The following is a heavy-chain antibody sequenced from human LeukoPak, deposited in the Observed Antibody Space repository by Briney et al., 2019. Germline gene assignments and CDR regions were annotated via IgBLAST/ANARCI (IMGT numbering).Heavy chain of an antibody. Sequence: ASVKVSCKASGYTFTSYGVSWVRQAPGQGLEWMGWISAYNGNTNYAQKLQGRVTMTTDTSTSTAYMELRSLRSDDTAVYYCARGGYYYDSSGYYYRYWGQGTLATVSS. CDR2: ISAYNGNT. J-gene: IGHJ4*02. V-gene: IGHV1-18*01. CDR1: GYTFTSYG. CDR3: ARGGYYYDSSGYYYRY. D-gene: IGHD3-22*01.